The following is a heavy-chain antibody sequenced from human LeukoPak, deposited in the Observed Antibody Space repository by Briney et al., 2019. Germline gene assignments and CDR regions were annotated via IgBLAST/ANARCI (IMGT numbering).Heavy chain of an antibody. CDR1: GFAFSTYS. J-gene: IGHJ4*02. D-gene: IGHD5-12*01. CDR2: VSRSSRFI. CDR3: ARVSDAFDYFFDS. V-gene: IGHV3-21*01. Sequence: PGGSLGLSCAASGFAFSTYSMNWVRQAPGKGLEWVSSVSRSSRFIFYADSVQGRFTISRDDAKDSLFLQMNSLRAEDTAVYYRARVSDAFDYFFDSWGQGTLVTVSS.